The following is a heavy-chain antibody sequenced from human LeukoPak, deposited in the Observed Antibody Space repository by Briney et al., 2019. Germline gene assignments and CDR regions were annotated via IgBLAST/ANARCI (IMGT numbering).Heavy chain of an antibody. J-gene: IGHJ4*02. V-gene: IGHV3-11*01. CDR1: GFTFSDYY. CDR3: ARGGSDGDYEDY. CDR2: ISSSGSTM. Sequence: GGSLRLSCAATGFTFSDYYMSWIRQARGKGLEWVSYISSSGSTMYYADSVKGRFTISRDNAKNSLYLQVNSLRAEDTAVYYCARGGSDGDYEDYWGQGTLVTVSS. D-gene: IGHD4-17*01.